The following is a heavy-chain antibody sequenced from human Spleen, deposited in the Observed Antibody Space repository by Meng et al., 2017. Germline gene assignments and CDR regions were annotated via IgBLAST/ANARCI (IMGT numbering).Heavy chain of an antibody. CDR3: ARAYSSSWYLEGYFDY. CDR2: ISSRGSDT. D-gene: IGHD6-13*01. J-gene: IGHJ4*02. Sequence: GGSLRLSCVASGFSFSIYEMNWVRQAPGKGLECVSYISSRGSDTNYADSVKGRFTISRDNAKNTLYLQMNSLRAEDTAVYYCARAYSSSWYLEGYFDYWGQGTLVTVSS. CDR1: GFSFSIYE. V-gene: IGHV3-48*03.